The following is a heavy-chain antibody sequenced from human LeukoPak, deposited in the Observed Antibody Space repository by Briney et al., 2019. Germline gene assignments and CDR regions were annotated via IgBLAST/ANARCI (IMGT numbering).Heavy chain of an antibody. D-gene: IGHD3-9*01. CDR3: ARASGVLPSFEWANWFDT. CDR1: GGSFSGYY. V-gene: IGHV4-34*01. Sequence: SETLSLTCAVYGGSFSGYYWAWIRQPPGRGLEWIGTIHYSGSTFYKPPLKSRPTVSADTSRNQFYMKLSSVTAADTAVYYCARASGVLPSFEWANWFDTWGQGSLVTVSS. CDR2: IHYSGST. J-gene: IGHJ5*02.